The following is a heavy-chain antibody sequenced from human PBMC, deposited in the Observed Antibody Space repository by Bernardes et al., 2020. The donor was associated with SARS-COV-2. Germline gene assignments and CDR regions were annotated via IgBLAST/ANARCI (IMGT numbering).Heavy chain of an antibody. V-gene: IGHV3-23*01. CDR2: ISGSGGST. D-gene: IGHD3-3*01. CDR3: AKDSDYDFWSGYPSYGMDV. CDR1: GFTFSKNA. J-gene: IGHJ6*02. Sequence: GSLRLSCVASGFTFSKNAMSWVRQAPGKGLEWVSAISGSGGSTYYADSVKGRFTISRDNSKNTLYLQMNSLRAEDTAVYYCAKDSDYDFWSGYPSYGMDVWGQGTTVTVSS.